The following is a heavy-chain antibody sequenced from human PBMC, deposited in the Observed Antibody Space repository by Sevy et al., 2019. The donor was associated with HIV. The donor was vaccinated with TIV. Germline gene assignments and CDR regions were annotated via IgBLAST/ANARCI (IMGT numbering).Heavy chain of an antibody. V-gene: IGHV4-59*01. CDR1: GGSISRYY. CDR2: IYYSGTT. Sequence: SETLSLTCSVSGGSISRYYWNWIRQPPGKGLEWIGYIYYSGTTNYNPSLKSRVTISLDTSKNQFSLQVSSVTAADTAVYYCAREGTCTNGVCENWFDPWGQGTLVTVSS. CDR3: AREGTCTNGVCENWFDP. D-gene: IGHD2-8*01. J-gene: IGHJ5*02.